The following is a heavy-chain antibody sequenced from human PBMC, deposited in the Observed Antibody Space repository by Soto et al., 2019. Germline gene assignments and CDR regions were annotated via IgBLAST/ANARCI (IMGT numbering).Heavy chain of an antibody. CDR3: ATSNGFDP. J-gene: IGHJ5*02. CDR1: GGSISSRGYY. V-gene: IGHV4-39*01. Sequence: PSETLSLTCTVSGGSISSRGYYWGWIRQPPGKGLEWIGTIYYSGSTYYNQSLKSRVTISVDTSKNQISLKLSSETAADTAVYKCATSNGFDPWGQGTRVTVPS. CDR2: IYYSGST.